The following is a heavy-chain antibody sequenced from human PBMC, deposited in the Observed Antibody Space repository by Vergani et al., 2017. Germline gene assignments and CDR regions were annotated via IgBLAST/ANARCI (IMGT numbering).Heavy chain of an antibody. CDR3: AKGGAVEGTSGMGFGY. J-gene: IGHJ4*02. V-gene: IGHV3-23*01. D-gene: IGHD6-19*01. CDR1: GFTFSSYA. CDR2: ISGSGGST. Sequence: VQLLESGGGLVQPGGSLRLSCAASGFTFSSYAMSWVRQAPGKGLEWVSAISGSGGSTYYADSVKGRFTISRDNSKNTLYLQMNSLRAEDTAVYYCAKGGAVEGTSGMGFGYWGQGTLVTVSS.